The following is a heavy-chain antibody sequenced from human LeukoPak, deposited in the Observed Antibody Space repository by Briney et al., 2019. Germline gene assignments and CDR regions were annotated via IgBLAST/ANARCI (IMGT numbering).Heavy chain of an antibody. V-gene: IGHV4-39*07. CDR3: ARALGGQLDYGDPFDY. D-gene: IGHD4-17*01. J-gene: IGHJ4*02. Sequence: SETLSLTCTVSVGYIYSGGYYWGWIRQPPGKGLEWIGSIYYSGSTYYNPSLKSRVTISVDTSKNQFSLKLSSVTAADTAVYYCARALGGQLDYGDPFDYWGQGTLVTVSS. CDR2: IYYSGST. CDR1: VGYIYSGGYY.